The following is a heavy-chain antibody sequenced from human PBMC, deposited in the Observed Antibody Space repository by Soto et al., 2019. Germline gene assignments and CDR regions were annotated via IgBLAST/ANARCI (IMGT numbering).Heavy chain of an antibody. D-gene: IGHD2-2*01. CDR1: GYTFSNYG. CDR2: ISLYSDGT. CDR3: ARVVPGAEAWFGP. Sequence: GASVKISCKTSGYTFSNYGITWVRQAPGQPLEWLGWISLYSDGTNYAQKFQGRVSMTTDTSTTTAYMELRSLRSDDTAVYYCARVVPGAEAWFGPWGQGTLVTVSS. V-gene: IGHV1-18*01. J-gene: IGHJ5*02.